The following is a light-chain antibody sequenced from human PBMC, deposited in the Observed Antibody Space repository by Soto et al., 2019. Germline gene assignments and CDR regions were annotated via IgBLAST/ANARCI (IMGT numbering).Light chain of an antibody. J-gene: IGLJ3*02. CDR3: SAWDDRLSGWV. CDR1: SSDVGGYNY. V-gene: IGLV2-8*01. CDR2: EVS. Sequence: QSVLTQPPSASGSPGQSVTISCTGTSSDVGGYNYVSWYQQHPGKAPKLMIYEVSKRPSGVPDRFSGSKSGNTASLTVSGLQAEDEADYYCSAWDDRLSGWVFGGGTKLTVL.